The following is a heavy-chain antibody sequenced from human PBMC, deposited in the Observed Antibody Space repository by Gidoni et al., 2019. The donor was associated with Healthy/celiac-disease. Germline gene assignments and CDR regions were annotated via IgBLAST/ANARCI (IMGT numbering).Heavy chain of an antibody. V-gene: IGHV3-21*01. CDR1: GFTFSSYS. Sequence: EVQLVESGGGLVKPGGSLRLSCAASGFTFSSYSMNWVRQAPGKGLEGVSSISSSSSYIYYADSVKGRFTISRDNAKNSLYLQMNSLRAEDTAVYYCARDLIVGATTSAFDIWGQGTMVTVSS. CDR2: ISSSSSYI. CDR3: ARDLIVGATTSAFDI. D-gene: IGHD1-26*01. J-gene: IGHJ3*02.